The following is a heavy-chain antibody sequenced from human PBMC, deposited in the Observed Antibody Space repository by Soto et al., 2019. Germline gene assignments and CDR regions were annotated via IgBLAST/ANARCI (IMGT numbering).Heavy chain of an antibody. CDR3: AKSLSAIPGDS. CDR2: IKQDGSEK. CDR1: GFTVSSDW. V-gene: IGHV3-7*05. Sequence: EVQLVESGGGLVQSGGSLRLSCAASGFTVSSDWMSWVRQGPGKGPEWVANIKQDGSEKYYVDSVKGRFTISRDNAKNSLYLQMTSLRAEDTAVYHCAKSLSAIPGDSWGQGTLVTVSS. D-gene: IGHD2-2*01. J-gene: IGHJ4*02.